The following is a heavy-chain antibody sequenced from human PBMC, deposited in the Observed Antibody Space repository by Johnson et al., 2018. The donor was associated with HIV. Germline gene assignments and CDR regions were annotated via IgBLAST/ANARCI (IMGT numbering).Heavy chain of an antibody. V-gene: IGHV3-49*03. CDR1: GFTFGDYA. CDR3: TLPLGEAAGWYDAAFDI. Sequence: VQLVESGGGLVQPGRSLRLSCTASGFTFGDYAMSWFRQAPGKGLEWVGFIRSKAYGGTTEYAASVKGRFTISRDDSKSIAYLQMNSLKTEDTAVYYCTLPLGEAAGWYDAAFDIWGQGTMVTVSS. CDR2: IRSKAYGGTT. D-gene: IGHD6-13*01. J-gene: IGHJ3*02.